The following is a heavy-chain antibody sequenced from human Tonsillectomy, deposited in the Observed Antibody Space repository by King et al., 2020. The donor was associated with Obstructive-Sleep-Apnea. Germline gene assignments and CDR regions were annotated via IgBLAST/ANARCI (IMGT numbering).Heavy chain of an antibody. Sequence: VQLVESGGGVVQPGRSLRLSCAVSGFSFSSYAMHWVRQAPGKGLEWVAVISYYGSNKHYADSVKGRFTISRDNSKNTLYLQMNSLRAEDTAVYYCARRRVRGATYYYGMDVWGQGTTVTVSS. CDR2: ISYYGSNK. CDR1: GFSFSSYA. J-gene: IGHJ6*02. D-gene: IGHD3-10*01. CDR3: ARRRVRGATYYYGMDV. V-gene: IGHV3-30-3*01.